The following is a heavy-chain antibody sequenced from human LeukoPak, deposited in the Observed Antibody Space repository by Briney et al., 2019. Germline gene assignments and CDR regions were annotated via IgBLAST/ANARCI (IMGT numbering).Heavy chain of an antibody. J-gene: IGHJ4*02. CDR3: ARDPHVSIAVAGPGIDY. Sequence: PSGTLSLTCAVSGGSISSSNWWSWVRQPPGKGLEWIGEIYHSGSTNYNPSLKSRVTISVDKSKNQFSLKLSSVTAADTAVYYCARDPHVSIAVAGPGIDYWGQGTLVTVSS. V-gene: IGHV4-4*02. D-gene: IGHD6-19*01. CDR1: GGSISSSNW. CDR2: IYHSGST.